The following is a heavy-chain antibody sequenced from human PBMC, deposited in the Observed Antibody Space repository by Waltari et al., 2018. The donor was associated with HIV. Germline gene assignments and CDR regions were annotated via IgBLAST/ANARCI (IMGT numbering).Heavy chain of an antibody. CDR1: GVSIGTGSYS. CDR3: ARDHAVVLSSNPRQSVYYYYGMDV. CDR2: VYNSGKT. V-gene: IGHV4-61*02. J-gene: IGHJ6*02. D-gene: IGHD2-2*01. Sequence: QVLLQESGPGRLKPSETLSLTCSVSGVSIGTGSYSWHWVRQSAGKAMEWIGRVYNSGKTNHSPSLRGRVTISIDTSKNQFSLKLSSVTAADTAVYFCARDHAVVLSSNPRQSVYYYYGMDVWGQGTTVTVSS.